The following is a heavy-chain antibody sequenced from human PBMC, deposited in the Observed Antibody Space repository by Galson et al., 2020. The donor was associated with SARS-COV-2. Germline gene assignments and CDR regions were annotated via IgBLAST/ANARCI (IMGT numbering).Heavy chain of an antibody. CDR3: AKSPSAGGSLPGTTFDY. CDR1: GINFSTYA. J-gene: IGHJ4*02. Sequence: LSLTCAVSGINFSTYAMSWIRQAPGKGLEWVSSISGSGSFTYYADSVKGRFTISRHNSNNTLFLQMSNLRADDAAIYYCAKSPSAGGSLPGTTFDYWGQGTLVTVSS. D-gene: IGHD1-1*01. V-gene: IGHV3-23*01. CDR2: ISGSGSFT.